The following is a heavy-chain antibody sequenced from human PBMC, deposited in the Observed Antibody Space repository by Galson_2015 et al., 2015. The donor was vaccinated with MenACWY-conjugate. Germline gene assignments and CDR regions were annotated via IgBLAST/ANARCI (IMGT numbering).Heavy chain of an antibody. D-gene: IGHD1-26*01. CDR1: GYSFTNYW. J-gene: IGHJ6*02. CDR3: ARHPPGGRGMDV. Sequence: QSGAEVKQPGESLKISCKGTGYSFTNYWIAWVRQMPGKGLEWMGLIDPVDSNTRYSPSFQGQVTISADKSISTAYLQRTSLRASDTAMYYCARHPPGGRGMDVWGQGTTVTVSS. V-gene: IGHV5-51*01. CDR2: IDPVDSNT.